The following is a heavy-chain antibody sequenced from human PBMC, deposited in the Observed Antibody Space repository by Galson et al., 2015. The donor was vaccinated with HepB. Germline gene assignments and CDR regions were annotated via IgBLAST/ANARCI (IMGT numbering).Heavy chain of an antibody. J-gene: IGHJ3*02. CDR3: ARDQEKIFGIAAAGPDAFGI. CDR1: GFTVSSNY. D-gene: IGHD6-13*01. V-gene: IGHV3-66*01. CDR2: IYSGGST. Sequence: SLRLSCAASGFTVSSNYMSWVRQAPGKGLEWVSVIYSGGSTYYADSVKGRFTISRDNSKNTLYLQMNSLRAEDTAVYYCARDQEKIFGIAAAGPDAFGIWGQGTMVTVSS.